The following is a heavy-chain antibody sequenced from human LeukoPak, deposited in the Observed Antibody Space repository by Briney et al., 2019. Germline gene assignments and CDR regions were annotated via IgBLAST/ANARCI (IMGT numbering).Heavy chain of an antibody. J-gene: IGHJ3*02. CDR1: GGSISSYY. D-gene: IGHD3-16*02. CDR2: IYYSGST. CDR3: ARGPRVGGAIGSRGVAFDI. Sequence: KSSETLSLTCTVSGGSISSYYWSWIRQPPGKGLEWIGYIYYSGSTNYNPSLKSRVTISVDTSKNQFSLKLSSVTAADTAVYYCARGPRVGGAIGSRGVAFDIWGQGTMVTVSS. V-gene: IGHV4-59*01.